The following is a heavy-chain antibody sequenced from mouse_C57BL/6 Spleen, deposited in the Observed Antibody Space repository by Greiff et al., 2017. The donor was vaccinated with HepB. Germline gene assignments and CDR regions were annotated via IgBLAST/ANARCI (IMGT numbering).Heavy chain of an antibody. CDR2: IWTSGGT. V-gene: IGHV2-9-1*01. Sequence: VMLVESGPGLVAPSQSLSITCTVSGFSLTSYAISWVRQPPGKGLEWLGVIWTSGGTNYNSALKSRLSISKDNSKSQVFLKMNSLQTDDTARYYCARNYGSSWYFDVWGTGTTVTVSS. J-gene: IGHJ1*03. D-gene: IGHD1-1*01. CDR1: GFSLTSYA. CDR3: ARNYGSSWYFDV.